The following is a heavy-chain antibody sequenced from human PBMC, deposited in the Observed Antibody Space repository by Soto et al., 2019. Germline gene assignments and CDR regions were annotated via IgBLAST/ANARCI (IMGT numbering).Heavy chain of an antibody. CDR3: ARGARAYYYYMDV. D-gene: IGHD3-16*01. Sequence: QVQLQESGPGLVKPSGTLSLTCAVSGGPITTNNWWSWVRQPPGKGLEWIGEIYHSGSTNYNPSLKSRVAISIDKSMDQFSLRLSSVTAADTAVYYCARGARAYYYYMDVWGKGTTVTVS. V-gene: IGHV4-4*02. CDR2: IYHSGST. CDR1: GGPITTNNW. J-gene: IGHJ6*03.